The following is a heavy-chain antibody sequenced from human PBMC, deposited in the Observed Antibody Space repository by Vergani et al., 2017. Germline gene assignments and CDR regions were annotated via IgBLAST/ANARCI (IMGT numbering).Heavy chain of an antibody. CDR3: AGFKDIVVVPAAARYNWFDP. D-gene: IGHD2-2*01. J-gene: IGHJ5*02. Sequence: QVQLQESGPGLVKPSQTLSLTCTVSGGSISSGGYYWSWIRQHPGKGLEWIGYIYYSGSTYYNPSLKSRVTISVDTSKNPFSLKLSSVTAADTAVYYCAGFKDIVVVPAAARYNWFDPWGQGTLVTVSA. V-gene: IGHV4-31*03. CDR2: IYYSGST. CDR1: GGSISSGGYY.